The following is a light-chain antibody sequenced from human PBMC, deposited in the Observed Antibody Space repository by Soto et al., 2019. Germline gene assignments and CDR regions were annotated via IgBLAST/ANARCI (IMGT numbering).Light chain of an antibody. CDR3: QQYSLSPST. V-gene: IGKV1-5*01. CDR1: QSISSW. Sequence: DIQMTQSPSTLSASVGDRVAITCRASQSISSWLAWYQQKPGKAPKLLIYDASSLESGVPSRFSGGGSGAELTLTISSLQPDDFATYFCQQYSLSPSTFAQGTKVEIK. J-gene: IGKJ1*01. CDR2: DAS.